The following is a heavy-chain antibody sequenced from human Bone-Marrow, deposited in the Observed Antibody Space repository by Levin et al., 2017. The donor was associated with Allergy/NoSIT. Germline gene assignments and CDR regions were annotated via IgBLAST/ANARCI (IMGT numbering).Heavy chain of an antibody. D-gene: IGHD6-13*01. CDR2: INPNSGGT. Sequence: ASVKVSCKASGYTFTGYYMHWVRQAPGQGLEWMGWINPNSGGTNYAQKFQGRVTMTRDTSISTAYMELSRLRSDDTAVYYCAREKAAAVWNWFDPWGQGTLVTVSS. V-gene: IGHV1-2*02. J-gene: IGHJ5*02. CDR3: AREKAAAVWNWFDP. CDR1: GYTFTGYY.